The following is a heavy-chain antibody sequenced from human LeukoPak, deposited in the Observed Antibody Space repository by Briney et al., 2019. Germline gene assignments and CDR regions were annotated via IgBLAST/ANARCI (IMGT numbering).Heavy chain of an antibody. Sequence: PGGSLRLSRAASGFTFSNYDMSWVRQAPGKGLEWVSAISGSGGRTYYADSVKGRFTISRDNSRNTLYLQMNSLRAEDTAVYYCARDVSSGWYRFSFWGQGTLVTVSS. CDR1: GFTFSNYD. J-gene: IGHJ4*02. CDR2: ISGSGGRT. D-gene: IGHD6-19*01. V-gene: IGHV3-23*01. CDR3: ARDVSSGWYRFSF.